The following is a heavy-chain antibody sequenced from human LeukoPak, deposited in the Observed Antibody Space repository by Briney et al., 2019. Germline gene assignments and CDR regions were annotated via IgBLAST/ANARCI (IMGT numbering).Heavy chain of an antibody. CDR2: LYSTGSP. CDR1: GGSFTSGSYY. D-gene: IGHD3-10*01. CDR3: ARDYYYVDN. V-gene: IGHV4-39*02. J-gene: IGHJ4*02. Sequence: SETLSLTCIVSGGSFTSGSYYWGWIRQPPGKGLEWIGSLYSTGSPYYNPSLKSRVSISLDTSKNHFSLKLSSVNATDTAVYYCARDYYYVDNWGQGTLVTVSS.